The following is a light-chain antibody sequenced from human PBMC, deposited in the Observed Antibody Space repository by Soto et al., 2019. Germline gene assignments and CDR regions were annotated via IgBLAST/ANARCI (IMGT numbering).Light chain of an antibody. CDR3: SSYAGSKNFV. Sequence: QSVLTQPPSASGSPGQSVTISCTGTSSDVGGYYYVSWYQQHPGKAPKLMIYEVSKRPSGVPDRFSGSKSGNTASLTVSGLQAEDEADYYCSSYAGSKNFVLGNGTNDTVL. CDR1: SSDVGGYYY. V-gene: IGLV2-8*01. J-gene: IGLJ1*01. CDR2: EVS.